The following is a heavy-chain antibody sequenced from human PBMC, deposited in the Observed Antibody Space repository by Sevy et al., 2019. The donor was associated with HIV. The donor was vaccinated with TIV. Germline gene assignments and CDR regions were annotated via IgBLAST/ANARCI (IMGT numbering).Heavy chain of an antibody. CDR3: ARETVDGYNL. D-gene: IGHD5-12*01. CDR1: GFTYSSYG. V-gene: IGHV3-33*01. Sequence: GGSLRLSCAASGFTYSSYGMHWVRQAPGKGLEWVAVIWYDGSNKEYADSVKGRFTISRDNSKNTLYVQMNSLRAEDTAMYYCARETVDGYNLWGQGTLVTDSS. CDR2: IWYDGSNK. J-gene: IGHJ4*02.